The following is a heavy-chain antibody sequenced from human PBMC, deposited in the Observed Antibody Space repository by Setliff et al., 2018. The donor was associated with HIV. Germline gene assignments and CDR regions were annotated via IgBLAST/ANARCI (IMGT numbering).Heavy chain of an antibody. V-gene: IGHV4-34*01. J-gene: IGHJ4*02. CDR2: INDSGTY. Sequence: SETLSLTCAVHIRPFTSYYWSWIRQSPGKGLEWIGEINDSGTYNFNPSLKSRVNISVDASKNQFSLKLSSLIAADTAVYYCARQTNVLQFLEWAYYFDYWGQGTLVTVSS. CDR1: IRPFTSYY. CDR3: ARQTNVLQFLEWAYYFDY. D-gene: IGHD3-3*01.